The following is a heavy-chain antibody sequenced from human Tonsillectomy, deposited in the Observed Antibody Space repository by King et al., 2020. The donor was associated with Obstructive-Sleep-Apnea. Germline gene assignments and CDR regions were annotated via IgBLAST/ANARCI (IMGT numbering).Heavy chain of an antibody. V-gene: IGHV3-48*04. D-gene: IGHD2-15*01. CDR3: ARERGSVGVVVAAFDY. CDR1: GFTFSSYS. Sequence: EEQLVQSGGGLVQPGGSLRLSCAASGFTFSSYSMNWVRQAPGKGLEWVSYISSSSSTIYYADSVKGRFTISRDNAKNSLYLQMNSLRAEDTAAYYCARERGSVGVVVAAFDYWGQGTLVTVSS. CDR2: ISSSSSTI. J-gene: IGHJ4*02.